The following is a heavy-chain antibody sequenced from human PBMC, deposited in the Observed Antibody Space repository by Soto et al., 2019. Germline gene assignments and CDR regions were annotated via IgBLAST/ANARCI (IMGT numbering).Heavy chain of an antibody. D-gene: IGHD3-3*01. V-gene: IGHV1-18*01. J-gene: IGHJ6*02. CDR2: TSSYNTDT. CDR3: ARGHGVIIGAMDV. CDR1: GYRFETYA. Sequence: QVQLVQSGGEVKKPGASVKVSCKSSGYRFETYAMNWVRQAPGQGLEWMGWTSSYNTDTFYADKFQDRVSMNTDTSRGTAYMELRSLSSDDTAVYYCARGHGVIIGAMDVWGQGTAVTVSS.